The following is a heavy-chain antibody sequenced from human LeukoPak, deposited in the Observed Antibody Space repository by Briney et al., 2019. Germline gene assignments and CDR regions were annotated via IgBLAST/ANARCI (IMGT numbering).Heavy chain of an antibody. Sequence: ASVKVSCKASGYTFTIYNVHWVRQAPGQGLEWMGMINPSDGATTYAQRFQGRLTMTRDMSTTTVYMDLRSLRSEDTAVYFCARGKRGGLSGNLGGLFATYYTYYYMDVWGRGTMVTVSS. CDR3: ARGKRGGLSGNLGGLFATYYTYYYMDV. D-gene: IGHD1-26*01. V-gene: IGHV1-46*01. CDR2: INPSDGAT. CDR1: GYTFTIYN. J-gene: IGHJ6*03.